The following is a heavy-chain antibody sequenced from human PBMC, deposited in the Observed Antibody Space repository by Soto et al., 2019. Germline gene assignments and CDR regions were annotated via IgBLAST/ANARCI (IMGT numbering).Heavy chain of an antibody. D-gene: IGHD6-19*01. V-gene: IGHV3-23*01. CDR1: GFTFSSYA. CDR3: ANTATGWFSAFDI. J-gene: IGHJ3*02. Sequence: EVQLLESGGGLVQPGGSLRLSCAASGFTFSSYAMSWVRQAPGKGLEWVSAISGSGGTTYYADSVKGRFTFSRDNSKNTLYLQRNSRRAEGTGVYYCANTATGWFSAFDIWGQGTMVTVSS. CDR2: ISGSGGTT.